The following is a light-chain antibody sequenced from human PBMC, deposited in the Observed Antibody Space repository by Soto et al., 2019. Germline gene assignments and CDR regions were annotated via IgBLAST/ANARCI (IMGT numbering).Light chain of an antibody. CDR1: QGISSY. Sequence: DIQLTQSPSFLSASVGDRVTITCRASQGISSYLAWYQQISGKAPNLLLYAASTLQSGVPSRFSGSGSGTELTLTTSSLQPEDFATSYCPQLNSYPHTFGQGTRLEMK. CDR2: AAS. J-gene: IGKJ5*01. V-gene: IGKV1-9*01. CDR3: PQLNSYPHT.